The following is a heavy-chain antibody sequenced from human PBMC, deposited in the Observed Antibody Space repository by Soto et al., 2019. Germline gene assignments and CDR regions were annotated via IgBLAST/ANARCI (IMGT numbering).Heavy chain of an antibody. D-gene: IGHD3-3*01. CDR1: GFIVSSSY. J-gene: IGHJ4*02. CDR3: ARGGVAASDY. V-gene: IGHV3-53*05. CDR2: IYSAGST. Sequence: EGSLRLSCAGSGFIVSSSYMSWVRQAPGKGPEWVSAIYSAGSTYYADSVKGRFIISRDNSKNTLYLQMNNLRVEDTALYYCARGGVAASDYWGQGTLLTVSS.